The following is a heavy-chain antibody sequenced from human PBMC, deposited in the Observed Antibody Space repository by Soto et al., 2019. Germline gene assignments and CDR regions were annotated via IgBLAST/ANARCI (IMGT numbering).Heavy chain of an antibody. CDR2: ISYDGSNK. Sequence: GGSLRLSCGASGFRFSNHAMHWVRQAPGKGLEWVAVISYDGSNKYYADSVKGRFTISRDNSKNTLYLQMDSLRGEDTAVYYCAREEYSVCYFDYWGQGTLVTVSS. J-gene: IGHJ4*01. CDR1: GFRFSNHA. D-gene: IGHD6-6*01. CDR3: AREEYSVCYFDY. V-gene: IGHV3-30-3*01.